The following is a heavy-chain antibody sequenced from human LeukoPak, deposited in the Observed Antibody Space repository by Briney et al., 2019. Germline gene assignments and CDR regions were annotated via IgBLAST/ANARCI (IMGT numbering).Heavy chain of an antibody. CDR1: GFTFSSYA. J-gene: IGHJ4*02. Sequence: QAGGSLRLSCAASGFTFSSYAMSWVRQAPGKGLEWVSAISGSGGSTYYADSVKGRFTISRDNSKNTLYLQMNSLRAEDTAVYYCAKGGQWLVLRYFDYWGQGTLVTVSS. CDR3: AKGGQWLVLRYFDY. D-gene: IGHD6-19*01. CDR2: ISGSGGST. V-gene: IGHV3-23*01.